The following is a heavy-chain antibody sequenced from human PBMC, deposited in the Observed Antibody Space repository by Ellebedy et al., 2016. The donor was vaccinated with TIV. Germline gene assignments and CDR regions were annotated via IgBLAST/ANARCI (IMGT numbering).Heavy chain of an antibody. Sequence: SVKVSCKASGGTFSNYAVSWVRQAPGQGLEWMGGIIAIFSSTNYVQKLQGRVTMTTDTSTSTAYMELRSLRSDDTAVYYCARVIGLRDCSGDICSPPPPLDHWGQGALVTVSS. CDR2: IIAIFSST. CDR3: ARVIGLRDCSGDICSPPPPLDH. V-gene: IGHV1-69*05. J-gene: IGHJ4*02. D-gene: IGHD2-15*01. CDR1: GGTFSNYA.